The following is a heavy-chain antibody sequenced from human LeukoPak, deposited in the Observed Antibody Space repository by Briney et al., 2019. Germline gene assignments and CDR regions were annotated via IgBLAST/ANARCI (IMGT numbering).Heavy chain of an antibody. CDR3: ARGIMVRGVGDWFDP. CDR1: GFTFSDYY. CDR2: IDNSGRTI. D-gene: IGHD3-10*01. V-gene: IGHV3-11*01. J-gene: IGHJ5*02. Sequence: GGSLRLSCAASGFTFSDYYMTWVRQAPGKGLEWVSYIDNSGRTIFYADSVKGRFTISRDNAKNSLYLQMNSLRAEDTAVYYCARGIMVRGVGDWFDPWGQGTLVTVSS.